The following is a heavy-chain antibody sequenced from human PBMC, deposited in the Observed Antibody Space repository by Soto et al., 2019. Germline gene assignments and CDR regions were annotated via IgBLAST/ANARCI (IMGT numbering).Heavy chain of an antibody. J-gene: IGHJ5*02. CDR2: ISGSGGST. V-gene: IGHV3-23*01. CDR3: AKDSGGAAAPEVWFDP. CDR1: GFTFSSYA. D-gene: IGHD6-13*01. Sequence: SLRLSCAASGFTFSSYAMSWVRQAPGKGLEWVSAISGSGGSTYYADSVKGRFTISRDNSKNTLYLQMNSLRAEDTAVYYCAKDSGGAAAPEVWFDPWGQGTLVTVSS.